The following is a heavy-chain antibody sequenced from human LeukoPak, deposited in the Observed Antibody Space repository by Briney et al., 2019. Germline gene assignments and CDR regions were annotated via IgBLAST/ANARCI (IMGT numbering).Heavy chain of an antibody. V-gene: IGHV3-23*01. CDR1: GFTFSNYA. CDR2: ISGSGGST. D-gene: IGHD3-22*01. Sequence: GGSLRLSCAASGFTFSNYAMSWVRQAPGKGLEWVSAISGSGGSTYYADSVKGRFTISRDNSKNTLYLQMNSLRAEDTAVYYCAKDWTHYYDSSGYDAFDIWGQGTMVTVSS. J-gene: IGHJ3*02. CDR3: AKDWTHYYDSSGYDAFDI.